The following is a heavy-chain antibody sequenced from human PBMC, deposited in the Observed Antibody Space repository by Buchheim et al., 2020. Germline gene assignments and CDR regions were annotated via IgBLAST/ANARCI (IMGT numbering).Heavy chain of an antibody. D-gene: IGHD2-8*01. Sequence: EVQLVESGGGLVQPGGSLKLSCAASGFTFSGSAMHWVRQASGKGLEWVGRTRSKANSYATAYAASVKGRFTISRDDSKNTAYLQMNSLKTEDTAVYYCTRPSAYCTNGVCYGNYYGMDVWGQGTT. V-gene: IGHV3-73*01. CDR1: GFTFSGSA. J-gene: IGHJ6*02. CDR3: TRPSAYCTNGVCYGNYYGMDV. CDR2: TRSKANSYAT.